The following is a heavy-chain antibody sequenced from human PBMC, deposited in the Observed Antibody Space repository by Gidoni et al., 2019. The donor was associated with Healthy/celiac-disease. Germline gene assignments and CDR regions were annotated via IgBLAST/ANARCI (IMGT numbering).Heavy chain of an antibody. CDR2: ISSSSSYI. CDR1: GFPFSSYS. V-gene: IGHV3-21*01. CDR3: ARDLAAQLGVSY. J-gene: IGHJ4*02. D-gene: IGHD6-13*01. Sequence: EVQLVESGGGLVKPGGSLRLSCAASGFPFSSYSMNWVRQAPGKGLEWVSSISSSSSYIYYADSVKGRFTISRDNAKNSLYLQMNSLRAEDTAVYYCARDLAAQLGVSYWGQGTLVTVSS.